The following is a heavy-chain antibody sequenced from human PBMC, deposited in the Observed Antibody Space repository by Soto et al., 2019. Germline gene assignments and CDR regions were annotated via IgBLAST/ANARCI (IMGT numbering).Heavy chain of an antibody. CDR1: GFTFDDYA. D-gene: IGHD6-13*01. CDR2: ISWNSGSI. Sequence: GGSLRLSCAASGFTFDDYAMHWVRQAPGKGLEWVSGISWNSGSIGYADSVKGRFTISRDNAKNSLYLQMNSLRAEDTALYYCAKGIAAAGPDYFDYWGQGTLVTVS. J-gene: IGHJ4*02. V-gene: IGHV3-9*01. CDR3: AKGIAAAGPDYFDY.